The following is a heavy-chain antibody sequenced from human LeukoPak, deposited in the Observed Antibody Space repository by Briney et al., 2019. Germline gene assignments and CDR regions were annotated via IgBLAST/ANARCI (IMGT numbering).Heavy chain of an antibody. CDR1: GGSISSGGYY. CDR2: IYYSGST. CDR3: ARERSAAGFDY. J-gene: IGHJ4*02. V-gene: IGHV4-31*03. Sequence: TLSLTCTVSGGSISSGGYYWCWIRQHPGKGLEWIGYIYYSGSTYYNPSLKSRVTISVDTSKNQFSLKLSSVTAADTAVYYCARERSAAGFDYWGQGTLVTVSS. D-gene: IGHD6-13*01.